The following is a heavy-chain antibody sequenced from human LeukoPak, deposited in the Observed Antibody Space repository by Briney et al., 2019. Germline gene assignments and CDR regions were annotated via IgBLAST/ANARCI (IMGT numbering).Heavy chain of an antibody. V-gene: IGHV3-30*04. J-gene: IGHJ6*03. CDR3: AKWHQVTPPVEVTMVRGEIYYYYYMDV. CDR1: VFNFSSYA. D-gene: IGHD3-10*01. CDR2: ISYDGSIK. Sequence: PGGSLRLSCSTPVFNFSSYAMHRVRQTPAKGQERKPAISYDGSIKYYADAVKGRITITRDNSKNTLYLQMNSLRAEDTAVYFGAKWHQVTPPVEVTMVRGEIYYYYYMDVWGKGTTVTISS.